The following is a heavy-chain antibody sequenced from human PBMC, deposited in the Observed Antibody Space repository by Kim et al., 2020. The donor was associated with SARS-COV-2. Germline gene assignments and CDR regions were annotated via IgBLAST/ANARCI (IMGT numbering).Heavy chain of an antibody. D-gene: IGHD1-1*01. CDR3: ARDLAVQLALNWFDP. Sequence: QKLQGRVTMTTDTSTSTAYMELRSLRSDDTSVYYCARDLAVQLALNWFDPWGQGTLVTVSS. J-gene: IGHJ5*02. V-gene: IGHV1-18*01.